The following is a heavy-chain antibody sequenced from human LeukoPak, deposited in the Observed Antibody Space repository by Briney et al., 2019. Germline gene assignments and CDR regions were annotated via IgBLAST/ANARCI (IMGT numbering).Heavy chain of an antibody. D-gene: IGHD4/OR15-4a*01. Sequence: PSETLSLTCTVSRDSISGYSWSWIRQSPGGGLECIGYIYYSGDTAYNPSLRSRVTMSVDTSKNQFSLQLRSMTTADTAVYYCVRGPYGASISKWFDPWGQGTQVIVSP. CDR3: VRGPYGASISKWFDP. CDR2: IYYSGDT. J-gene: IGHJ5*02. V-gene: IGHV4-59*01. CDR1: RDSISGYS.